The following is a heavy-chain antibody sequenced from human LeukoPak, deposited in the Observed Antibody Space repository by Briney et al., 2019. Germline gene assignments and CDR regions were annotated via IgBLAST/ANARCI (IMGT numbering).Heavy chain of an antibody. CDR1: GYTFTGYY. Sequence: ASVKVSCKASGYTFTGYYMHWVRQAPGQGLEWMGWINPNSGGTNYAQKFQGRVTMTRDTSISTAYMELSRLRSDDTAVYYCARPEPGIAAAGTEFDYWGQGTLVTVSS. CDR3: ARPEPGIAAAGTEFDY. CDR2: INPNSGGT. V-gene: IGHV1-2*02. D-gene: IGHD6-13*01. J-gene: IGHJ4*02.